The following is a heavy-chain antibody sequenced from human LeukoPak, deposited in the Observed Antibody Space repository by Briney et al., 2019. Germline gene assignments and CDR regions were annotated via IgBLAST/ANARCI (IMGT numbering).Heavy chain of an antibody. CDR2: ISYDGSNK. J-gene: IGHJ5*02. CDR1: GFTFSSYA. Sequence: RGSLRLSCAASGFTFSSYAMHWVRQAPGKGLEWVAVISYDGSNKYYADSVKGRFTISRDSSKDTLYLHMTSLRVEDTAIYYCVRGSRYGSSWYNWLDPWGQGTLV. V-gene: IGHV3-30*04. CDR3: VRGSRYGSSWYNWLDP. D-gene: IGHD6-13*01.